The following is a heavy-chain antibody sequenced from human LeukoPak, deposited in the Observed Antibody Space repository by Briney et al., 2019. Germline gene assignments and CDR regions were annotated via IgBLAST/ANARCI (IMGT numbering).Heavy chain of an antibody. D-gene: IGHD3-22*01. V-gene: IGHV3-23*01. CDR2: ISGSGGST. Sequence: HTGGSLRLSCAASGFTFSSYAMSWVRQAPGKGLEWVSAISGSGGSTYYADSVKGRFTISRDNSKNTLYLQMNSLSAEDTALYYCARDLGYYDSSGYYPQTWGQGTLVTVSS. J-gene: IGHJ5*02. CDR3: ARDLGYYDSSGYYPQT. CDR1: GFTFSSYA.